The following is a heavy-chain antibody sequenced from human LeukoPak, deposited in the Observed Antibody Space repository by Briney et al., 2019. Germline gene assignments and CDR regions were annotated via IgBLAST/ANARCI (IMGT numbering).Heavy chain of an antibody. CDR2: INHSGST. Sequence: PSETLSLTCAVYGGSFSGYYWSWIRQPPGKGLEWIGEINHSGSTNYNPSLKSRVTISVDTSKNQFSLKLSSVTAADTAVYYCARRKTYGLGRAFDIWGQGTMVTVSS. V-gene: IGHV4-34*01. CDR3: ARRKTYGLGRAFDI. CDR1: GGSFSGYY. D-gene: IGHD3/OR15-3a*01. J-gene: IGHJ3*02.